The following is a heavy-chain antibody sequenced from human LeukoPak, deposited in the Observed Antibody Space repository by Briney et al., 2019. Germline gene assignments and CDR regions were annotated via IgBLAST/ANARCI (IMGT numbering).Heavy chain of an antibody. V-gene: IGHV3-48*03. CDR2: ISSSGSTI. J-gene: IGHJ4*02. CDR1: GFTFSSYG. CDR3: ARGSTTGTFDY. Sequence: PGGSLRLSCAASGFTFSSYGMNWVRQAPGKGLEWVSYISSSGSTIYYADSVKGRFTISGDNAKNSLYLQMNSLRAEDTAVYYCARGSTTGTFDYWGQGTLVTVSS. D-gene: IGHD1-1*01.